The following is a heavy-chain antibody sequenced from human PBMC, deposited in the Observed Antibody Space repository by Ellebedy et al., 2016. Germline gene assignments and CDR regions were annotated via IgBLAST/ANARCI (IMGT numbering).Heavy chain of an antibody. CDR1: GYTLSTYW. CDR3: ARPAGRDYGDFDS. D-gene: IGHD4-17*01. J-gene: IGHJ4*02. CDR2: IDPTDSYT. V-gene: IGHV5-10-1*01. Sequence: GESLKISCKDSGYTLSTYWIHWLRQMPGKGLEWMGRIDPTDSYTNYSPSFQGHVTISADKSLNTVYLQWTSLKASDTAMYYCARPAGRDYGDFDSWGQGTLVTVSS.